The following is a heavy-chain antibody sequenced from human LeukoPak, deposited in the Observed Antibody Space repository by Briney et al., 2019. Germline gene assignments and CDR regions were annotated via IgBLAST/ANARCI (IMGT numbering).Heavy chain of an antibody. CDR3: VRHHCYGSADRGGQTDY. J-gene: IGHJ4*02. CDR1: GGSISDTSSY. D-gene: IGHD3-10*01. Sequence: PSETLSLTCTVSGGSISDTSSYWGWIRQPPGKGLEWIGSIYYRGTTYYNPSLKSRVTISVDTSNNQFSLKQRSLTAADTAVYFCVRHHCYGSADRGGQTDYWGQGTLVTVSS. CDR2: IYYRGTT. V-gene: IGHV4-39*01.